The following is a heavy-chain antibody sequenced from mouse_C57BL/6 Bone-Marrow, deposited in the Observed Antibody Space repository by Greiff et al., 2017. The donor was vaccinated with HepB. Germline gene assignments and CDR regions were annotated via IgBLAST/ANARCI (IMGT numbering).Heavy chain of an antibody. Sequence: EVQLVESGGGLVKPGGSLKLSCAASGFTFSDYGMHWVRQAPEKGLEWVAYISSGSSTIYYADTVKGRFTISRDNAKNTLFLQMTSLRSEDTAMYYCARGTVRAWFAYWGQGTLVTVSA. V-gene: IGHV5-17*01. CDR1: GFTFSDYG. J-gene: IGHJ3*01. CDR2: ISSGSSTI. CDR3: ARGTVRAWFAY. D-gene: IGHD3-3*01.